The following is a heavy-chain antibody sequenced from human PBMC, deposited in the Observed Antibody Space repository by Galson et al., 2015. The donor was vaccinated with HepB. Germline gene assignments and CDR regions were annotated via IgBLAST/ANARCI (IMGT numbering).Heavy chain of an antibody. J-gene: IGHJ6*02. V-gene: IGHV3-74*01. CDR3: AREEVDSDYDDFCGMDV. D-gene: IGHD5-12*01. Sequence: SLRLSCAASGFTFSSYWMHWVRQAPGKGLVWVSRINSDGRRTNYADSVKGRFTISRDNANHMLYLQMNSLRVEDTAVYYCAREEVDSDYDDFCGMDVWGQGTTVTVSS. CDR1: GFTFSSYW. CDR2: INSDGRRT.